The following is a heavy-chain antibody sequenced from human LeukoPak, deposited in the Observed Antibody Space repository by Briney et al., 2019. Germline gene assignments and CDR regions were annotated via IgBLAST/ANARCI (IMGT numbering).Heavy chain of an antibody. Sequence: GGSLRLSCAASGFNFSNYWMNWVRQAPGKGPEWVAIIKKDGSEKYYVDSVKGRFTISRDNAKNSLYLQMNSLRADDTAVYFCAGGAGFLIDYWGQGALVTVSS. CDR3: AGGAGFLIDY. V-gene: IGHV3-7*01. D-gene: IGHD2/OR15-2a*01. J-gene: IGHJ4*02. CDR1: GFNFSNYW. CDR2: IKKDGSEK.